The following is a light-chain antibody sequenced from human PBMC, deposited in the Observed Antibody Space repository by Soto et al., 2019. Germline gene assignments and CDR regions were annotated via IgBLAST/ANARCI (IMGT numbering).Light chain of an antibody. CDR3: QQYNNWPLT. J-gene: IGKJ4*01. CDR1: QSVTSS. V-gene: IGKV3-15*01. Sequence: IVWTQSPGTLSLSPGERAPLSCRASQSVTSSFLAWYQQKPGQAPRLLIYGASTRATGIPARFSGSGSGTEFNLTISSLQSEDFAVCYCQQYNNWPLTFGGGTKVDIK. CDR2: GAS.